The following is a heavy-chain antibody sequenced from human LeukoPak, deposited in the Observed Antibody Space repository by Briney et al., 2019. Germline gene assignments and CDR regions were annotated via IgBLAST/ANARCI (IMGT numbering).Heavy chain of an antibody. CDR1: GYTFTNYY. CDR3: ARDSTVTTFRGCVDP. V-gene: IGHV1-46*01. J-gene: IGHJ5*02. Sequence: ASVKVSCKASGYTFTNYYVHWVRQAPGQGLEWMGVINPSGGSTNYAQRFQGRVTMTRDTSTSTVYMELSSLKSEDTAVYYCARDSTVTTFRGCVDPWGQGTLVTVSS. CDR2: INPSGGST. D-gene: IGHD4-17*01.